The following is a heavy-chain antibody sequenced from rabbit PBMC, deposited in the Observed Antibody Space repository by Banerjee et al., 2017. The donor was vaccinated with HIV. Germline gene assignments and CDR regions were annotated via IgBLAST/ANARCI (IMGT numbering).Heavy chain of an antibody. V-gene: IGHV1S40*01. CDR2: INTGSSGST. D-gene: IGHD4-1*01. CDR1: GFSFSSNYW. CDR3: ARDLAGVIGWNFNL. J-gene: IGHJ4*01. Sequence: QSLEESGGDLVKPGASLTLTCTASGFSFSSNYWICWVRQAPGKGLEWIGCINTGSSGSTYYASWAKGRFSISRTSSTTVALQMTSLTAADTATYFCARDLAGVIGWNFNLWGQGTLVTVS.